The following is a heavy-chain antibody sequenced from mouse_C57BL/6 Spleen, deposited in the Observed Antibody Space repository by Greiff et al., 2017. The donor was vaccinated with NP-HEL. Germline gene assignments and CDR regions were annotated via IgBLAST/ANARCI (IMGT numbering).Heavy chain of an antibody. Sequence: VQLQQSGAELVKPGASVKISCKASGYAFSSYWMNWVKQRPGKGLEWIGQIYPGDGDTNYNGKFKGKATLTADKSSSTAYMQLSSLTSEDSAVYFCARRGSVVADWYFDVWGTGTTVTVSS. V-gene: IGHV1-80*01. CDR1: GYAFSSYW. CDR3: ARRGSVVADWYFDV. D-gene: IGHD1-1*01. CDR2: IYPGDGDT. J-gene: IGHJ1*03.